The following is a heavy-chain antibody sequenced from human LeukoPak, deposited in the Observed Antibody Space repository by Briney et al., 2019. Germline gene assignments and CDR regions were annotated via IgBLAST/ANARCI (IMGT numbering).Heavy chain of an antibody. CDR1: GFTFSYYD. CDR3: ARGVAL. J-gene: IGHJ4*02. V-gene: IGHV3-48*02. Sequence: GGSLRLSCAASGFTFSYYDMNWVRQAPGKGLKWVSYISGTSSTIYYASSVKGRFTISRDNAKKSLYLQMNSLTDEDTAVYYCARGVALWGQGTLVTVSS. CDR2: ISGTSSTI.